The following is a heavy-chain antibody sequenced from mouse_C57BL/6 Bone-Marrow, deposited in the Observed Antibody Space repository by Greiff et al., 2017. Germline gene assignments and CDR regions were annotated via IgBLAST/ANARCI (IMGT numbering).Heavy chain of an antibody. Sequence: QVQLQQPGAELVMPGASVKLSCKASGYTFTSYWMHWVKQRPGQGLEWIGEIDPSDSYTNYNQKFKGKSTLAVDKSSSTAYMQLSSLTSEDSAVYYSAKTAQAWEFAYWGQGTLVTVSA. D-gene: IGHD3-2*02. J-gene: IGHJ3*01. V-gene: IGHV1-69*01. CDR3: AKTAQAWEFAY. CDR2: IDPSDSYT. CDR1: GYTFTSYW.